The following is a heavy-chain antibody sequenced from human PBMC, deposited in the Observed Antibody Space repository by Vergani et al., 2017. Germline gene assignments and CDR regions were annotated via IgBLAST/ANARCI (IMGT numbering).Heavy chain of an antibody. D-gene: IGHD2-15*01. CDR3: ARSRPYCTSGSCPAI. CDR2: IHTGGST. J-gene: IGHJ4*02. Sequence: QVQLQQWGAGVVKPSGTLSLTCAVFGESIRSGSHYWSWIRQPAGKGPEWIGHIHTGGSTDLNPSFKSRFSISVDTSKSQFSLKLNSVTVADTAVYYCARSRPYCTSGSCPAIWGQGTLVTVSS. V-gene: IGHV4-61*09. CDR1: GESIRSGSHY.